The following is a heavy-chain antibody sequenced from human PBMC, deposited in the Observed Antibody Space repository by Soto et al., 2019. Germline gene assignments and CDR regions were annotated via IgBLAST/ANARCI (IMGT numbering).Heavy chain of an antibody. Sequence: QVQLQESGPGLVKPSGTLSLTCAVSGGSISSSNWWSWVRQPPGKGLEWIGEIYHSGSTNYNPSLKSRVTISVDKSKNQFSLKLSSVTAADTAVYYCARDRYYYDSSGYPPYDMDVWGQGTTVTVSS. D-gene: IGHD3-22*01. CDR1: GGSISSSNW. CDR2: IYHSGST. V-gene: IGHV4-4*02. CDR3: ARDRYYYDSSGYPPYDMDV. J-gene: IGHJ6*02.